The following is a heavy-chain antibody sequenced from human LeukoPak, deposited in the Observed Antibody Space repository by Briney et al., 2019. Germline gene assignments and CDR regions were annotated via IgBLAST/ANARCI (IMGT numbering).Heavy chain of an antibody. J-gene: IGHJ4*02. CDR2: ISAYNGNT. D-gene: IGHD6-19*01. V-gene: IGHV1-18*01. Sequence: GASVKVSCKASGYTFTSYGISWVRQAPGQGLEWMGWISAYNGNTNYAQKRQGRVTMTTDTSTSTAYMELRSLRSDDTAVYYCARAGSGWYDPPEGYWGQGTLVTVSS. CDR3: ARAGSGWYDPPEGY. CDR1: GYTFTSYG.